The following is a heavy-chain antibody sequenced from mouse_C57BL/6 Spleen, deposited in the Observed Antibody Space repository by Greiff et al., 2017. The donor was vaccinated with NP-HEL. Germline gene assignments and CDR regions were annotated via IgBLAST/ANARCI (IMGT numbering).Heavy chain of an antibody. D-gene: IGHD1-1*01. CDR2: IYPGDGDT. V-gene: IGHV1-82*01. CDR3: ASPTGYYGSSYD. Sequence: QVQLKQSGPELVKPGASVKISCKASGYAFSSSWMNWVKQRPGKGLEWIGRIYPGDGDTNYNGKFKGKATLTADKSSSTAYMQLSSLTSEDSAVYFCASPTGYYGSSYDWGQGTTLTVSS. CDR1: GYAFSSSW. J-gene: IGHJ2*01.